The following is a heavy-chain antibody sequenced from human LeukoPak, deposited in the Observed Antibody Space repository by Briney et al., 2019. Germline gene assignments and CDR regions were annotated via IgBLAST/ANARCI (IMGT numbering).Heavy chain of an antibody. Sequence: PSETLSLTCTVSGGSVSSSSYYWGWIRQPPGKGLEWIGSIYYSGSTYYNPSLKSRVTISVDTSKNQFPLKLSSVTAADTAVYYCARLERRVGAFDIWGQGTMVTVSS. D-gene: IGHD1-1*01. J-gene: IGHJ3*02. V-gene: IGHV4-39*01. CDR2: IYYSGST. CDR1: GGSVSSSSYY. CDR3: ARLERRVGAFDI.